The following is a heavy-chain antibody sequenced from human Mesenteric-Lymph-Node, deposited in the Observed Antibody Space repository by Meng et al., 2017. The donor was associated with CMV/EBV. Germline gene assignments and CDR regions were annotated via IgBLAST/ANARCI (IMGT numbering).Heavy chain of an antibody. D-gene: IGHD2-2*01. V-gene: IGHV4-34*01. J-gene: IGHJ4*02. CDR2: INHSGST. CDR1: GGSLSGYQ. Sequence: YGGSLSGYQWGWIRQPPGKGLEWIGEINHSGSTSYSPSLKSRVTISVDTSKNQFSLKLSSVTAADTAVYYCAREGGKDCSSTSCYSHWGQGTLVTVSS. CDR3: AREGGKDCSSTSCYSH.